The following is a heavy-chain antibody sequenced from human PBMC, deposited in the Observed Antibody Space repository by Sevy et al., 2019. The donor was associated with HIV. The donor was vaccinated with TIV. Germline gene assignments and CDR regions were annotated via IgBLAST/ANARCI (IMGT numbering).Heavy chain of an antibody. CDR1: GYSFINYG. J-gene: IGHJ4*02. CDR2: ISTYTSKT. D-gene: IGHD3-10*01. Sequence: ASVKVSCMTSGYSFINYGITWVRQAPGQGLEWMGWISTYTSKTEHAEIFQGRVTMTTDTSTSTVYMELRSLRSDDTAVYFCARAQYFYDSVSYYPLRGASDYWGQGTLVTVSS. CDR3: ARAQYFYDSVSYYPLRGASDY. V-gene: IGHV1-18*01.